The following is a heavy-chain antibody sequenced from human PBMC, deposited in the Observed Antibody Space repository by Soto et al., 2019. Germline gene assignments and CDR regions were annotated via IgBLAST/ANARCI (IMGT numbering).Heavy chain of an antibody. V-gene: IGHV4-59*04. J-gene: IGHJ3*02. D-gene: IGHD1-1*01. Sequence: SETLSLTCTVSGGSISSHYWSWIRQPPGQGLEWIGEISHSGSTHYNPSLKSRVTISVDTSKNQFSLKMSSVTAADTALYYCARVERGTATTVVDAFDIWGPGTMVTVSS. CDR3: ARVERGTATTVVDAFDI. CDR2: ISHSGST. CDR1: GGSISSHY.